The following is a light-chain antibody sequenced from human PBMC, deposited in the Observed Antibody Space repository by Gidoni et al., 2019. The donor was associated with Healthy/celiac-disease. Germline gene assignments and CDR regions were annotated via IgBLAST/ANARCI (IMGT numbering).Light chain of an antibody. V-gene: IGKV3-11*01. Sequence: EIVLTQSPATLSLSPGERATLTCRASPSVSSYLAWYQQKPGQAPRLLIYDASNRATGIPARFSGSGSGTDVTLTISSREPEDVAVYYCQQRSNWPPYTFGQGTKLEIK. J-gene: IGKJ2*01. CDR3: QQRSNWPPYT. CDR2: DAS. CDR1: PSVSSY.